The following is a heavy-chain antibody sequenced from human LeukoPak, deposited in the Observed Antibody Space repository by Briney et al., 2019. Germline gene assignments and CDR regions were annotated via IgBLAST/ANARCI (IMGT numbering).Heavy chain of an antibody. D-gene: IGHD2-15*01. Sequence: ASVKVSCKASGGTFSSYAISWVRQAPGQGLEWMGGIIPIFGTANYAQKFQGRVTITADESTSTAYMELSSLRSEDTALYYCAREPYCSGGSCSSAPLDYWGQGTLVTVSS. CDR1: GGTFSSYA. CDR2: IIPIFGTA. V-gene: IGHV1-69*01. CDR3: AREPYCSGGSCSSAPLDY. J-gene: IGHJ4*02.